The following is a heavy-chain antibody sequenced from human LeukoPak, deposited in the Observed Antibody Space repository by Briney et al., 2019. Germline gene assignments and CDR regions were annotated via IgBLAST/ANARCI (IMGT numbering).Heavy chain of an antibody. J-gene: IGHJ4*02. CDR1: GFTFNSYA. CDR2: ISGSGGST. CDR3: AKNPQEDTAMVHYFDY. V-gene: IGHV3-23*01. D-gene: IGHD5-18*01. Sequence: SGGSLRLSCAASGFTFNSYAMSWVRQAPGKGLEWVSAISGSGGSTYYADSVKGRFTTSRDNSKNTLYLQMNSLRAEDTAVYYCAKNPQEDTAMVHYFDYWGQGTLVTVSS.